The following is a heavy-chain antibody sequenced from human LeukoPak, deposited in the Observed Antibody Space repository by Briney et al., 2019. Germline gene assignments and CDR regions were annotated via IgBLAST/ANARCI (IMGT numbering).Heavy chain of an antibody. Sequence: GGSLRLSCAASGFTFSPYGMHWVRQAPGKGLEWVAVISYDGSNKYYADSVKGRFTISRDNAKNSLDLQMNSLRAEDTAVYYCARSIYPKGIDYWGQGTLVTVSS. V-gene: IGHV3-30*03. D-gene: IGHD5/OR15-5a*01. CDR3: ARSIYPKGIDY. J-gene: IGHJ4*02. CDR1: GFTFSPYG. CDR2: ISYDGSNK.